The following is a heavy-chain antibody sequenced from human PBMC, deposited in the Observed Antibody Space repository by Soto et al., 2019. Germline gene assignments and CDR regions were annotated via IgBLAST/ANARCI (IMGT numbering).Heavy chain of an antibody. CDR3: AKDTYSSSWYF. CDR1: GITLSSYA. D-gene: IGHD2-2*01. Sequence: PGGSLRLSCAASGITLSSYAVTWLRQAPGKGLEWVASINKSGGSTYYAVAVKGRFTISRDNSKNTLYLQMNGLRAEDTALYFCAKDTYSSSWYFWGQGTLVTVSS. CDR2: INKSGGST. V-gene: IGHV3-23*01. J-gene: IGHJ4*02.